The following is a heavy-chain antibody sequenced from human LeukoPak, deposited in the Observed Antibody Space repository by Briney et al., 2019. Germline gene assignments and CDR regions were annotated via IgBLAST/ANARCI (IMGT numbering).Heavy chain of an antibody. Sequence: ASVKVSCKESEYTFTSYYMHWVRQAPGQRLEWMGWLNAGNGNTKYSQEFQGRLTITRDTSASTAYMEVSSLRSADMAVYYCARGVLWFGESWYFDYWGQGTMVTVSS. J-gene: IGHJ4*02. CDR2: LNAGNGNT. D-gene: IGHD3-10*01. CDR3: ARGVLWFGESWYFDY. CDR1: EYTFTSYY. V-gene: IGHV1-3*03.